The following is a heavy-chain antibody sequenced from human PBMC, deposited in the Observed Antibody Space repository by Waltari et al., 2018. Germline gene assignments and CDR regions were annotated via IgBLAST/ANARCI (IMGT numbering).Heavy chain of an antibody. D-gene: IGHD6-6*01. V-gene: IGHV4-34*01. J-gene: IGHJ2*01. CDR2: INHRGST. Sequence: QVQLQQWGAGLLKPSETLSLPCAVYGGSFSGYYWSWIRQPPGTGREWLGEINHRGSTNGNPSLKSRDTISVDTSKNQFPLQLSSVTAADTAVYHGARVLAARPFYGYCDLWGRGTLVTVSS. CDR3: ARVLAARPFYGYCDL. CDR1: GGSFSGYY.